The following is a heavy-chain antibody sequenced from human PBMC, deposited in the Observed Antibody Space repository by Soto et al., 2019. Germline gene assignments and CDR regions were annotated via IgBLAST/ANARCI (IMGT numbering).Heavy chain of an antibody. CDR3: ARSDGAFQFGEFFDY. CDR1: GFTFSSYS. CDR2: ISSSSSYI. D-gene: IGHD3-10*01. J-gene: IGHJ4*02. V-gene: IGHV3-21*01. Sequence: EVQLVESGGGLVKPGGSLRLSCAASGFTFSSYSMNWVRQAPGKGLXXVXSISSSSSYIYYADSVKGRFTISRDNAKNSLYLQMNSLRAEDTAVYYCARSDGAFQFGEFFDYWGQGTLVTVSS.